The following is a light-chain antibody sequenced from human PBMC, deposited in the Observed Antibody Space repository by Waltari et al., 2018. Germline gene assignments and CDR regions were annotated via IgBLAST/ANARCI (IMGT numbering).Light chain of an antibody. CDR3: QQYNSYSGT. CDR1: QSISSW. J-gene: IGKJ1*01. Sequence: DIQMTKSPSTLSASVGDRLTITCRAIQSISSWFAWYQPKPGKAPKLLIYKASSLESGFPSRCSGSGSGTEFTLTISILQPDDFATYSCQQYNSYSGTFGQGTKVEIK. V-gene: IGKV1-5*03. CDR2: KAS.